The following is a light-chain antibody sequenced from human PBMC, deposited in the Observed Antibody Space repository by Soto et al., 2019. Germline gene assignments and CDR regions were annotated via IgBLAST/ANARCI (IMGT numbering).Light chain of an antibody. Sequence: ELVLTQSPGTLSLSPGERATLSCRASQSVSNNYLACYQQKPGQAPRLLIYGASNRATGIPDRFSGSGSGTDVTLTISRLEPEDFAVYYCQQYGSSGTFGQGTKVDIK. CDR2: GAS. V-gene: IGKV3-20*01. CDR3: QQYGSSGT. CDR1: QSVSNNY. J-gene: IGKJ1*01.